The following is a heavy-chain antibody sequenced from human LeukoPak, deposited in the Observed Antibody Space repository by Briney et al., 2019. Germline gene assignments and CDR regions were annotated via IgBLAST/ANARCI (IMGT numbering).Heavy chain of an antibody. D-gene: IGHD6-19*01. Sequence: SETLSLTCTVSGGSISSYYWSWIRQPAGEGLEWIGRIYTSGSTNYNPSLKSRVTMSVDTSKNQFSLKLSSVTAADTAVYYCAREWGERYISGWYWDYWGQGTLVTVSS. J-gene: IGHJ4*02. CDR1: GGSISSYY. CDR2: IYTSGST. CDR3: AREWGERYISGWYWDY. V-gene: IGHV4-4*07.